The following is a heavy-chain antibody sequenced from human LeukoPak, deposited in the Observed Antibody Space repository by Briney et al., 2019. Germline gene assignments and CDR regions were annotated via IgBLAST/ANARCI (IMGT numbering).Heavy chain of an antibody. CDR2: ISGSGGST. J-gene: IGHJ4*02. V-gene: IGHV3-23*01. CDR3: AKVQGVVPAAPADY. D-gene: IGHD2-2*01. Sequence: GGSLRLSCAASGFTSSSYAMSWVRQAPGKGLEWVSAISGSGGSTYYADSVKGRFTISRDNSKNTLYLQMNSLRAEDTAVYYCAKVQGVVPAAPADYWGQGTLVTVSS. CDR1: GFTSSSYA.